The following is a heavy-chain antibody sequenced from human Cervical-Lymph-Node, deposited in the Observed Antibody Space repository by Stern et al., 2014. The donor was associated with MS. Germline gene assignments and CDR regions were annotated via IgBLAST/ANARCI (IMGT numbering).Heavy chain of an antibody. J-gene: IGHJ4*02. V-gene: IGHV1-69*01. CDR1: GGTFSSYA. Sequence: QEQLGQSGAEVKKPGSSVKVSCKASGGTFSSYAISWVRQAPGQGLEWMGGVIPIFGTASYAQKFQGRVTITADESTSTAYMELSSLRSEDTAVYYCARGRSSGWTGGFDYWGQGTLVTVSS. CDR3: ARGRSSGWTGGFDY. D-gene: IGHD6-19*01. CDR2: VIPIFGTA.